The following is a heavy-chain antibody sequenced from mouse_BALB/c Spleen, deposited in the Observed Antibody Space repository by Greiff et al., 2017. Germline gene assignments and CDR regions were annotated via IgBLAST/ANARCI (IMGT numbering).Heavy chain of an antibody. CDR3: ARPSTRITTWFAY. J-gene: IGHJ3*01. V-gene: IGHV5-12-2*01. CDR2: ISNGGGST. Sequence: EVQVVESGGGLVQPGGSLKLSCAASGFSFSSYTMSWVSQTPEKRLEWVAYISNGGGSTYYPDTVKGRFTISRDNAKNTLYLQMSSLKSEDTAMYYCARPSTRITTWFAYWGQGTLVTVSA. CDR1: GFSFSSYT. D-gene: IGHD2-4*01.